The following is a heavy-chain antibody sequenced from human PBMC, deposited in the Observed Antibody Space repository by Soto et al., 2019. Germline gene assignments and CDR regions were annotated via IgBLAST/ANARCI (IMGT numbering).Heavy chain of an antibody. CDR2: ISYDGRNK. Sequence: QVQLVESGGGVVQPGSSLRLSCAASGFTLSSYGMHWVRQAPGKGLEWVAGISYDGRNKYYADSVKGRFTITIDNSKNTLYLEMNSLRAEDTDVYYCAKGGSISARYFDYWGQGTLATVSS. CDR3: AKGGSISARYFDY. D-gene: IGHD6-6*01. CDR1: GFTLSSYG. J-gene: IGHJ4*02. V-gene: IGHV3-30*18.